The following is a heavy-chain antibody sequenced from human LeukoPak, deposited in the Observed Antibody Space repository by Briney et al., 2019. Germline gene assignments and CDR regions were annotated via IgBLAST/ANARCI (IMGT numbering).Heavy chain of an antibody. CDR3: ARLNYYVSGTYSRYFDY. D-gene: IGHD3-10*01. V-gene: IGHV3-53*01. CDR2: IYSGGTT. Sequence: GGSLRLSCAASGVTVSSNYMTWVRQAPGKGLEYVSVIYSGGTTYYADSVKGRFTISRDNSKNTLYLQMNSLRTEDTAVYYCARLNYYVSGTYSRYFDYWGRGTLVTVSS. CDR1: GVTVSSNY. J-gene: IGHJ4*02.